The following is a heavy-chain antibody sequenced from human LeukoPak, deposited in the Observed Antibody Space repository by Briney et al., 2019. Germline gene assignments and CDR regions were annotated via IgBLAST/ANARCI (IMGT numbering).Heavy chain of an antibody. CDR1: GYTFTSYD. Sequence: GASVKVSCKASGYTFTSYDINWVRQSTGQGLEWMGWMNPNSGNTGYAQKFQGRVTMTRNTSISTAYMELSSLRSEDTAVYYCATSYSSGWNRDAFDIWGQGTMVTVSS. CDR3: ATSYSSGWNRDAFDI. CDR2: MNPNSGNT. D-gene: IGHD6-19*01. J-gene: IGHJ3*02. V-gene: IGHV1-8*01.